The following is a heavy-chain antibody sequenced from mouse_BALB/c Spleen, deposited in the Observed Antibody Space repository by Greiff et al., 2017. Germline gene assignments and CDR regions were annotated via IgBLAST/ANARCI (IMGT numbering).Heavy chain of an antibody. CDR1: GYTFTSYY. V-gene: IGHV1S81*02. J-gene: IGHJ4*01. D-gene: IGHD2-12*01. CDR3: TRTTRAMDY. CDR2: INPSNGGT. Sequence: QVQLQQPGAELVKPGASVKLSCKASGYTFTSYYMYWVKQRPGQGLEWIGGINPSNGGTNFNEKFKSKATLTVDKSSSTAYMQLSSLTSEDSAVYDCTRTTRAMDYWGQGTSVTVAS.